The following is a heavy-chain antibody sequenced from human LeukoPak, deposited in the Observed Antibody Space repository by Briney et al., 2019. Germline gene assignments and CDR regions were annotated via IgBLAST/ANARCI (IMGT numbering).Heavy chain of an antibody. Sequence: SETLSLTCTVSGGSISSGDYYWSWIRQPPGKGLEWIGYIYHSGSTYYNPSLKSRVTISVDRSKNQFSLKLSSVTAADTAVYYCARVWYYYDSSGYFNWFDPWGQGTLVTVSS. CDR1: GGSISSGDYY. CDR3: ARVWYYYDSSGYFNWFDP. D-gene: IGHD3-22*01. J-gene: IGHJ5*02. CDR2: IYHSGST. V-gene: IGHV4-30-4*08.